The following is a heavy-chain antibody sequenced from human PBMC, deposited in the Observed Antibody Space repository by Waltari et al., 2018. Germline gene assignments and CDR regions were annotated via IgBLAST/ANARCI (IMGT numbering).Heavy chain of an antibody. CDR1: GYSISSGYY. CDR3: ARLMVQGVIDY. CDR2: IYHSGRT. J-gene: IGHJ4*02. V-gene: IGHV4-38-2*01. Sequence: QVQLQESGPGLVKPSETLSLTCAVSGYSISSGYYWGWIRQPPGKGLEWIGSIYHSGRTYYNPSLKSRVTISVDTSKNQFSLKLSSVTAADTAVYYCARLMVQGVIDYWGQRTLVTVSS. D-gene: IGHD3-10*01.